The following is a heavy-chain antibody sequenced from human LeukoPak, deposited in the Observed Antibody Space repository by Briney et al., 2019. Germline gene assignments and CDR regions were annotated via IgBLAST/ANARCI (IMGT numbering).Heavy chain of an antibody. J-gene: IGHJ4*02. CDR2: IDGDGTGT. Sequence: PGGSLRLSCVVSGFTFNSYWMHWVRQAPGERLVWVSRIDGDGTGTTYADSVNGRFTISRDNAKNTLYLQMNSLRAEDTAVYYCARDPRGGYDQIFDYWGQGTLVTVSS. D-gene: IGHD5-12*01. CDR1: GFTFNSYW. V-gene: IGHV3-74*01. CDR3: ARDPRGGYDQIFDY.